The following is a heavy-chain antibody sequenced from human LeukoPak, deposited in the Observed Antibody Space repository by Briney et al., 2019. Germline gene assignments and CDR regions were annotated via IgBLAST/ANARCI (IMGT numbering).Heavy chain of an antibody. D-gene: IGHD6-19*01. CDR3: ARDRGYGWLVPGFDY. Sequence: KPSETLSLTCAVSGGSISSSNWWSWVRPPPGKGLEWIGEIYHSGSTNYNPSLKSRVTISVDKSKNQFHLKLSAVTAADTAVYYCARDRGYGWLVPGFDYWGQGTLVTVSS. CDR1: GGSISSSNW. V-gene: IGHV4-4*02. CDR2: IYHSGST. J-gene: IGHJ4*02.